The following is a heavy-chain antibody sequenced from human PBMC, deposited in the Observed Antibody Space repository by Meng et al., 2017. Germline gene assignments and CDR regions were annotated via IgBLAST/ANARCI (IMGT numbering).Heavy chain of an antibody. CDR3: ARDPSRRGVYGSGRPTGPADY. CDR1: GYTFTGYY. D-gene: IGHD3-10*01. Sequence: ASVKVSCKASGYTFTGYYMHWVRRAPGQGLEWMGRINPNSGGTNYAQKFQGRVTMTRDTSISTAYMELRRLRSDDTAVYYCARDPSRRGVYGSGRPTGPADYWGQGTLVTVSS. V-gene: IGHV1-2*06. CDR2: INPNSGGT. J-gene: IGHJ4*02.